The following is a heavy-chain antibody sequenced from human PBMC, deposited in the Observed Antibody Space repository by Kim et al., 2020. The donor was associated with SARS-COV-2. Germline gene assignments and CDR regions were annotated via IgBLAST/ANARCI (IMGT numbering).Heavy chain of an antibody. CDR2: IVVDSGNT. V-gene: IGHV1-58*02. CDR1: GFIFSRSA. D-gene: IGHD2-2*01. Sequence: SVKVSCKASGFIFSRSAIQWVRQARGQRLEWMGWIVVDSGNTNYAQKFQERVTITRDMSTSTAYMDLSSLRSEDTAVYYCAAARGDCTSTSCSISLNNYLYYGMDVWGQGTTVTVSS. CDR3: AAARGDCTSTSCSISLNNYLYYGMDV. J-gene: IGHJ6*02.